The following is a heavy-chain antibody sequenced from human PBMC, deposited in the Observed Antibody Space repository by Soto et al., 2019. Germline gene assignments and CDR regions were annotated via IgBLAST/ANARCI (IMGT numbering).Heavy chain of an antibody. CDR3: ARGLGDDFWSGYARWFDP. J-gene: IGHJ5*02. D-gene: IGHD3-3*01. CDR2: INHSGST. CDR1: GGSFSGYY. Sequence: QVQLQQWGAGLLKPSETLSLTCAVYGGSFSGYYWSWIRQPPGKGLEWIGEINHSGSTNYNPSLKSRVTISVDTSKTQCSLKLSSVTAADTAVYYCARGLGDDFWSGYARWFDPWGQGTLVTVSS. V-gene: IGHV4-34*01.